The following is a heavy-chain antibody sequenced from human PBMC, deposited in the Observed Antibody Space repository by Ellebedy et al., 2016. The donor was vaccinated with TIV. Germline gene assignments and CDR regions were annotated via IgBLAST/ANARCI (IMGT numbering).Heavy chain of an antibody. D-gene: IGHD1-26*01. CDR2: ISYDGSNK. CDR1: GFTFSSYG. Sequence: GESLKISCAASGFTFSSYGMHWVRQAPGKGLEWVAVISYDGSNKYYADSVKGRFTISRDNAKNSLYLQMNSLRAEDTAVYYCALPLVGTIPAVLDSWGQGTLVTVSS. J-gene: IGHJ4*02. V-gene: IGHV3-30*03. CDR3: ALPLVGTIPAVLDS.